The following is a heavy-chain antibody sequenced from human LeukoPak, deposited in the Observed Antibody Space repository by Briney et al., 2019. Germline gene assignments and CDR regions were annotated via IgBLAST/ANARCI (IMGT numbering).Heavy chain of an antibody. CDR2: TSGSGGST. J-gene: IGHJ4*02. Sequence: PGGSLRLSCAASGFTFSSYAMSWVRQAPGKGLEWVSATSGSGGSTYYADSVKGRFTISRDNSKNTLYLQMNSLRAEDTAVYYCAKSRGRWLQFFPGDYWGQGTLVTVSS. V-gene: IGHV3-23*01. CDR1: GFTFSSYA. D-gene: IGHD5-24*01. CDR3: AKSRGRWLQFFPGDY.